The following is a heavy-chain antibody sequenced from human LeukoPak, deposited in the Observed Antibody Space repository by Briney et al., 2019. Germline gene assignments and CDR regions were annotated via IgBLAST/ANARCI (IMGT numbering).Heavy chain of an antibody. D-gene: IGHD3-9*01. CDR1: GGSISSYY. J-gene: IGHJ6*02. Sequence: SETLSLTCTVSGGSISSYYWSWIRQPPGKGLEWIGYIYYSGSSNYNPSLKSRVTISVDTSKNQFSLKLSSVTAADTAVYYCARDSYDILTGYDYYYGMDVWGQGTTVTVSS. CDR3: ARDSYDILTGYDYYYGMDV. V-gene: IGHV4-59*01. CDR2: IYYSGSS.